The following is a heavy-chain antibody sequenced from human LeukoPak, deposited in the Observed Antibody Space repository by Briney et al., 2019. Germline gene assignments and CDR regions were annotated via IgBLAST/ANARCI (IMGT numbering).Heavy chain of an antibody. D-gene: IGHD1-26*01. V-gene: IGHV3-30*02. Sequence: PGGSLRLSCAASGFTFSSYGMHWVRQAPGKGLEWVAFIRYDGSNKYYADSVQGRFTISRDNSKNTLYLQINSLRAEDTAVYYCARTPGSGTYYASFDYWGQGTLVTVSS. J-gene: IGHJ4*02. CDR2: IRYDGSNK. CDR3: ARTPGSGTYYASFDY. CDR1: GFTFSSYG.